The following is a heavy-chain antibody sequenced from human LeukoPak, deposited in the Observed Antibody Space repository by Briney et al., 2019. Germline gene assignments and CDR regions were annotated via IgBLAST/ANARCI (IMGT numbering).Heavy chain of an antibody. Sequence: PGGSLRLSCAASGFTFTNYAMNWVRQAPGEGLEWVSAITGSGENTYYGDSVKGRFTISRDNAKNSLYLEMNSLRAEDTAVYYCARARYDSSGYYPLGDYWGQGTLVTVSS. D-gene: IGHD3-22*01. CDR2: ITGSGENT. CDR3: ARARYDSSGYYPLGDY. CDR1: GFTFTNYA. V-gene: IGHV3-23*01. J-gene: IGHJ4*02.